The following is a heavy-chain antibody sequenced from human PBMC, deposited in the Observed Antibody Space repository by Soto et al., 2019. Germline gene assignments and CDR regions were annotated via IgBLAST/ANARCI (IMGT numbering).Heavy chain of an antibody. D-gene: IGHD3-3*01. CDR3: ARLYADFWSGFP. J-gene: IGHJ5*02. CDR2: IKQDGSEE. Sequence: EVQLVESGGNLVQPWGSLRLSCAAAGFTFSSYWMSWVRQAPGKGLEWVANIKQDGSEEYYLDAVEGRFAISRDNAKNSLYLQMNSLRAEDTAVYYCARLYADFWSGFPWGQGTLVTVSS. V-gene: IGHV3-7*01. CDR1: GFTFSSYW.